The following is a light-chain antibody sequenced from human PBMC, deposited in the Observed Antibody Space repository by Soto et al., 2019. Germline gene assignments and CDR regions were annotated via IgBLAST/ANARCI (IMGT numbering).Light chain of an antibody. CDR1: QNVGST. CDR2: DAF. CDR3: QQRTTWSYT. V-gene: IGKV3-11*01. J-gene: IGKJ2*01. Sequence: IVLTQSPGTLSLSPGERATLSCRASQNVGSTLAWYQQKPGQAPRLLIYDAFNRATGIPARFSGGGSGTDFTHTISSLEAEDFAVYYCQQRTTWSYTFGQGTRLQIK.